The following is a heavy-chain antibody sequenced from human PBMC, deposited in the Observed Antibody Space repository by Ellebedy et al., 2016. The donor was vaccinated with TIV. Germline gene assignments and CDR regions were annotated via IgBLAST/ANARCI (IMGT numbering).Heavy chain of an antibody. CDR2: VNQSGRT. CDR1: GGSFSGYY. D-gene: IGHD6-19*01. J-gene: IGHJ4*02. V-gene: IGHV4-34*01. Sequence: SETLSLTCAVYGGSFSGYYWSWVPQPQGKGLEWIGEVNQSGRTNYHPSRKSRVTISVDTSKNQFSLRLSSVTAADTAVYYCAEGRSGWYYFDYWGQGTLVTVSS. CDR3: AEGRSGWYYFDY.